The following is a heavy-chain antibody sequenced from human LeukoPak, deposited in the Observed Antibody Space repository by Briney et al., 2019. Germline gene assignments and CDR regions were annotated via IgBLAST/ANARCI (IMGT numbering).Heavy chain of an antibody. V-gene: IGHV3-7*01. CDR2: IKQDGSEK. D-gene: IGHD2-15*01. Sequence: GGSLRLSFAASGFTFSSYWMSWFRKAPGKALKWVANIKQDGSEKYYLDSVKGRFTISRDNAKNSLYLQMNSLRAEDTAVYYCASRVAQYYFDYWGQGTLVTVSS. CDR3: ASRVAQYYFDY. CDR1: GFTFSSYW. J-gene: IGHJ4*02.